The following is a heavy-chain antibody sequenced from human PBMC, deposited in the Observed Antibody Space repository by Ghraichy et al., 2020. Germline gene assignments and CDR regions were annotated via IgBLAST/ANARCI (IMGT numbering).Heavy chain of an antibody. D-gene: IGHD4-17*01. J-gene: IGHJ3*02. CDR3: ARVGGDYERDDDAFDI. CDR1: GGSISSYY. V-gene: IGHV4-59*01. CDR2: IYYSGST. Sequence: SETLSLTCTVSGGSISSYYWSWIRQPPGKGLEWIGYIYYSGSTNYNPSLKSRVTISVDTSKNQFSLKLSSVTAADTAVYYCARVGGDYERDDDAFDIWGQGTMVTVSS.